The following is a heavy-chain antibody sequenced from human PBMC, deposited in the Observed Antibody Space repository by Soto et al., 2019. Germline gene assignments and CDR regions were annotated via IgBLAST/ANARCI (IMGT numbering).Heavy chain of an antibody. V-gene: IGHV4-31*03. Sequence: SETLSLTCTVSGGSISSGGYYWTWIRQHPGKGLEWIGYIYHSGSTYSNPSLKSRITISVDTSKNQFSLKLSSVTAADTAVYYCARGQPFDYWGQGTLVTVSS. J-gene: IGHJ4*02. CDR2: IYHSGST. CDR1: GGSISSGGYY. CDR3: ARGQPFDY.